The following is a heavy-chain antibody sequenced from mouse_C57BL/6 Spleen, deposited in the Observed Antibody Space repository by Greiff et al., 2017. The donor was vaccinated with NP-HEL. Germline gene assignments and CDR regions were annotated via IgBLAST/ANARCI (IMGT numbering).Heavy chain of an antibody. CDR2: INPNNGGT. Sequence: DVQLQESGPELVKPGASVKMSCKASGYTFTDYNMHWVKQSHGKSLEWIGYINPNNGGTSYNQKFKGKATLTVNKSSSTAYMELRSLTSEDSAVYYCARGSYGSFDYWGQGTTLTVSS. CDR1: GYTFTDYN. CDR3: ARGSYGSFDY. D-gene: IGHD1-1*01. V-gene: IGHV1-22*01. J-gene: IGHJ2*01.